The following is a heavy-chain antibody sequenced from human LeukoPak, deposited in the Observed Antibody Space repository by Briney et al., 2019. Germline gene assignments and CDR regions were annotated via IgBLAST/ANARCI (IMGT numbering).Heavy chain of an antibody. Sequence: PSETLSLTCTVSGGSISSYYWSWIRPPAGKGLEWIGYIYYGGSTNYNPSLKSRVIMSVDTSKNQFSLNLSFVTAADTAVYYCARHRDGYHFDYWGQGTLVTVSS. V-gene: IGHV4-59*08. CDR2: IYYGGST. D-gene: IGHD5-24*01. CDR3: ARHRDGYHFDY. CDR1: GGSISSYY. J-gene: IGHJ4*02.